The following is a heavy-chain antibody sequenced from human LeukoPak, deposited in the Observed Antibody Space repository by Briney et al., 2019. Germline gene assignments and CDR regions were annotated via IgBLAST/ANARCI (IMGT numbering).Heavy chain of an antibody. D-gene: IGHD3-9*01. Sequence: SETLSLTCAVYGGSFSGYYWSWIRQPPGKGLEWIGENPHGRSTNYNPSLKSRLTISVDTSKNQFSLKLSSVTAADTAVYYCAREGVYYDILAAYYRPYYFDFWGQGTLVTV. CDR3: AREGVYYDILAAYYRPYYFDF. CDR2: NPHGRST. V-gene: IGHV4-34*01. J-gene: IGHJ4*02. CDR1: GGSFSGYY.